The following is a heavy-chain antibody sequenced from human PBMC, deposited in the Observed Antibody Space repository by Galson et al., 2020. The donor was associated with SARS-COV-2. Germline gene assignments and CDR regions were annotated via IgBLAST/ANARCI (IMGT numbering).Heavy chain of an antibody. Sequence: SETLSLTCTVSGGSISSGNRYWAWIRQPPGKGLEWIGNIYYSGTTSYNPPLKSRVTISVDTYKDQFSLKLSSVTAADTAVYYCATWISSAGAWGIDYWGQGTLVTVSS. CDR1: GGSISSGNRY. CDR3: ATWISSAGAWGIDY. D-gene: IGHD3-16*01. CDR2: IYYSGTT. V-gene: IGHV4-39*07. J-gene: IGHJ4*02.